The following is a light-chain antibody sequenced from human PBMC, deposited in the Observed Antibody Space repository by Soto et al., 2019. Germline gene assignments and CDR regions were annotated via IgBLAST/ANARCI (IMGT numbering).Light chain of an antibody. CDR1: QSVDTN. CDR2: GAS. CDR3: QQYNDWPLT. J-gene: IGKJ4*01. Sequence: ETVMTQSPATLSASPGESATLSCGASQSVDTNLGWYQQKPGQAPRLLIDGASTRATGVAARFSGTWSGTEFTLTISSLHSEDFAVYYCQQYNDWPLTFGGGTKVEIK. V-gene: IGKV3-15*01.